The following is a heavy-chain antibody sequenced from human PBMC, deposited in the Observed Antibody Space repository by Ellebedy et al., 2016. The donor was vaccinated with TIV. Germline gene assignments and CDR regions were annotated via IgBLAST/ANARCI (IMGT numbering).Heavy chain of an antibody. CDR2: IIPIFGTA. D-gene: IGHD6-19*01. CDR1: GYTFTSYG. J-gene: IGHJ5*02. V-gene: IGHV1-69*13. CDR3: AIEKTVISQWLVT. Sequence: ASVKVSCKASGYTFTSYGISWVRQAPGQGLEWMGGIIPIFGTANYAQKFQGRVTITADESTSTAYMELSSLRSEDTAVYYCAIEKTVISQWLVTWGQGTLVTVSS.